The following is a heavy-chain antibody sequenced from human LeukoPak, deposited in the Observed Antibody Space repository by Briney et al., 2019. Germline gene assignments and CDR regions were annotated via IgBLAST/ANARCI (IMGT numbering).Heavy chain of an antibody. D-gene: IGHD4-17*01. J-gene: IGHJ4*02. Sequence: SGGSLRLSCAASGFTFSGSAMHWVRQASGKGLEWVGRIRSKANSYATAYAASVKGRFTISRDDSKNTAYLQMNSLKTEDTAVYYCTRLSYGDYVDYWGQGTLVTVSS. CDR1: GFTFSGSA. CDR2: IRSKANSYAT. CDR3: TRLSYGDYVDY. V-gene: IGHV3-73*01.